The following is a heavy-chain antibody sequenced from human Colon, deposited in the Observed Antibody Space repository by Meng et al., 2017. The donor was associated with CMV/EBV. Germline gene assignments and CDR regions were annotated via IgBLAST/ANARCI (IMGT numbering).Heavy chain of an antibody. Sequence: CAASGFTFSTYWMRWVRQAPRKGLVWVSRINSDGRSTYYADSVKGRFTISRDNAKSTLYLQVNSLGAEDTAVYYCARGTTGGNYYFDYWGQGTLVTVSS. CDR1: GFTFSTYW. J-gene: IGHJ4*02. V-gene: IGHV3-74*01. CDR2: INSDGRST. D-gene: IGHD4-23*01. CDR3: ARGTTGGNYYFDY.